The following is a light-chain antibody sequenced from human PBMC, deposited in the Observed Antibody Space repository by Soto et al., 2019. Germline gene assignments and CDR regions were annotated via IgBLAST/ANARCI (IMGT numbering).Light chain of an antibody. V-gene: IGLV6-57*01. Sequence: NFMLTQPHSVSESPGKTVTISCTRSSGSIASDYVQWYQQRPGSSPTTVIYDDDRRPSGVPDRFSGSIDSSSNSASLTTSGLQTEDEADYYCQSCDSSNLWVFGGGTKLTVL. CDR2: DDD. CDR3: QSCDSSNLWV. J-gene: IGLJ3*02. CDR1: SGSIASDY.